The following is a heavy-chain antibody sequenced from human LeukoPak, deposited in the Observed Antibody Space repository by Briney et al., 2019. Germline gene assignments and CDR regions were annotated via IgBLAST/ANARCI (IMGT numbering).Heavy chain of an antibody. CDR3: ARAGHVITMIVVLDAFAI. V-gene: IGHV3-48*03. CDR2: ISSSGSTI. CDR1: GFTFRTYE. D-gene: IGHD3-22*01. J-gene: IGHJ3*02. Sequence: GGSLRLSCAASGFTFRTYEMNWVRLPPGKGLEWVSYISSSGSTIYYADSVKGRFTISRDNAKNSLYLQMNTLRAEDTAVYYCARAGHVITMIVVLDAFAIWGQGTMVTVSS.